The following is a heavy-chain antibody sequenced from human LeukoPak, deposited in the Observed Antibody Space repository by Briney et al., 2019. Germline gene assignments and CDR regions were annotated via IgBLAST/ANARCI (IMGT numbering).Heavy chain of an antibody. V-gene: IGHV3-74*01. CDR1: GFTFSSYW. CDR2: INSDGSST. D-gene: IGHD3-3*01. Sequence: GSLRLSCAASGFTFSSYWMHWVRQAPGKGLVWVSRINSDGSSTSYADSVKGRFTISRDNAKNTLYLQMNSLRAEDTAVYYCARVHRDFWSGYTYPTDYWGQGTLVTVSS. CDR3: ARVHRDFWSGYTYPTDY. J-gene: IGHJ4*02.